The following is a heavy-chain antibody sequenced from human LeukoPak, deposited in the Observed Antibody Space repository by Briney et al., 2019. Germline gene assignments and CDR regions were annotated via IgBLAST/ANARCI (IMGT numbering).Heavy chain of an antibody. D-gene: IGHD6-13*01. CDR2: INPNSGGT. J-gene: IGHJ4*02. V-gene: IGHV1-2*02. CDR1: GYTFTGYY. Sequence: GASVKVSCKASGYTFTGYYMHWVRQAPGQGLEWMGWINPNSGGTNYAQKFQGRVTMTRDTSISTAYMELSSLRSEDTAVYYCARAPTKYSSSWYSFDYWGQGTLVTVSS. CDR3: ARAPTKYSSSWYSFDY.